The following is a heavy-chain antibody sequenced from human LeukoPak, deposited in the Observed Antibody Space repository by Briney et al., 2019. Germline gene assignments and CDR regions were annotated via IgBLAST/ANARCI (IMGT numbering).Heavy chain of an antibody. CDR2: IYYSGST. CDR1: GGSISSYY. CDR3: ATLRYPYYYGMDV. Sequence: KSSETLSLTCTVSGGSISSYYWSWIRQPPGKGLEWIGYIYYSGSTNYNPSLKSRVTISVDTSKNQFSLKLSSVTAADTAVHYCATLRYPYYYGMDVWGQGTTVTVSS. D-gene: IGHD4-17*01. V-gene: IGHV4-59*01. J-gene: IGHJ6*02.